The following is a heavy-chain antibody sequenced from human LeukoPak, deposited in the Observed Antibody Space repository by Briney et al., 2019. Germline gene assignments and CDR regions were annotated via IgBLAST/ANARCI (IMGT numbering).Heavy chain of an antibody. CDR1: GGSFSGYY. Sequence: SETLSLTCAVYGGSFSGYYWSWIRQPPGKGLEWIGEINHSGSTNYNPSLKSRVTISVDTSKNQFSLKLSSVTAADSAVYYCACRAREKVATIQAYYFDDWGQGTLVTVSS. CDR3: ACRAREKVATIQAYYFDD. CDR2: INHSGST. J-gene: IGHJ4*02. V-gene: IGHV4-34*01. D-gene: IGHD5-12*01.